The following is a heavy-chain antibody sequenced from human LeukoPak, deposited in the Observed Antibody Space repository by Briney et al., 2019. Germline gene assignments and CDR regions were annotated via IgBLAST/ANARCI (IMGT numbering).Heavy chain of an antibody. CDR2: MNPNSGNP. D-gene: IGHD5-24*01. V-gene: IGHV1-8*02. CDR1: ASTFKNYD. Sequence: AAVKVSCSPSASTFKNYDITLLRQATGHGPDWMGAMNPNSGNPDFAQKFQDRVSMTRDTSINTAYMELTSMISGDTAVYYCARATPGGLHGYSFDYWGQGTVVSVYS. CDR3: ARATPGGLHGYSFDY. J-gene: IGHJ4*02.